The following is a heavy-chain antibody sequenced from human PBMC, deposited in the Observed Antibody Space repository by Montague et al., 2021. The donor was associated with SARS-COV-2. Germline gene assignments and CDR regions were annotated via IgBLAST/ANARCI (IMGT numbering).Heavy chain of an antibody. CDR2: IFYRGGT. CDR3: ARANYYLMTLKAYGMDV. V-gene: IGHV4-31*03. D-gene: IGHD3-10*01. CDR1: GGSISSGCYY. J-gene: IGHJ6*02. Sequence: TLSLTCTVSGGSISSGCYYWSWLRQPPGKGLDWYGYIFYRGGTYYNPTLKSRVSMSVDTSKIQFYLNLTSVTAADTAVYYCARANYYLMTLKAYGMDVWGQGTMVTVSS.